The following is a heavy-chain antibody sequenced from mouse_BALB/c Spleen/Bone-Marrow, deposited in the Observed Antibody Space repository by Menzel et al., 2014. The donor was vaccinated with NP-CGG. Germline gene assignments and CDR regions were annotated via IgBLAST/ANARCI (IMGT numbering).Heavy chain of an antibody. J-gene: IGHJ3*01. V-gene: IGHV1-26*01. D-gene: IGHD2-4*01. CDR2: INPYNGGT. Sequence: LVESGASMKISCKASGYSFTGYTMNWVKQSHGKNLEWIGLINPYNGGTSYNQKFKGKATLTVDKSSSTAYMELLSLTSEDSAVYYCARGISTMITAWFAYWGQGTLVTVSA. CDR3: ARGISTMITAWFAY. CDR1: GYSFTGYT.